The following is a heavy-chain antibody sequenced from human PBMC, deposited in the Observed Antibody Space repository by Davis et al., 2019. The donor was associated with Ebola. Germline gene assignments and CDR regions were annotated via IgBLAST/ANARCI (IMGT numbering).Heavy chain of an antibody. V-gene: IGHV1-2*04. Sequence: ASVQVSCKASGYTFTGYYIHWVRQAPGQGLEWMGWINPHSGGTNYAQKFQGWVTMTRDTSISTFYMELSRLRSDDTAVYYCARGAPLGGLIDRWWWGQGTLVTVSS. CDR1: GYTFTGYY. D-gene: IGHD3-16*02. J-gene: IGHJ4*02. CDR3: ARGAPLGGLIDRWW. CDR2: INPHSGGT.